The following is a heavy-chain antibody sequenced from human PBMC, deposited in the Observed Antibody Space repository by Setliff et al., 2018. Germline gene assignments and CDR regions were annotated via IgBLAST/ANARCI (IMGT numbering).Heavy chain of an antibody. D-gene: IGHD6-13*01. Sequence: ASVKVSCKVSGYTLTELSMHWVRQAPGKGLEWMGGFDPEDGETIYAQKFQGRVTMTEDTSTDTAYMELSSLRSDDTAMYYCARTGYRLAHWFDPWGQGTLVTISS. CDR3: ARTGYRLAHWFDP. CDR2: FDPEDGET. CDR1: GYTLTELS. V-gene: IGHV1-24*01. J-gene: IGHJ5*02.